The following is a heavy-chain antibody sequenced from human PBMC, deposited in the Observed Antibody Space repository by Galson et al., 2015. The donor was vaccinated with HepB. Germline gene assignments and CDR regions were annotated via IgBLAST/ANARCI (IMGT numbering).Heavy chain of an antibody. V-gene: IGHV3-73*01. CDR1: GFTFSGSA. CDR2: IRSKANSYAT. CDR3: TRHPGYGGNYDSSGYYYGDYYYGMDV. Sequence: SLRLSCAASGFTFSGSAMHWVRQASGKGLEWVGRIRSKANSYATAYAASVKGRFTISRDDSKNTAYLQMNSLKTEDTAVYYCTRHPGYGGNYDSSGYYYGDYYYGMDVWGQGTTVTVSS. J-gene: IGHJ6*02. D-gene: IGHD3-22*01.